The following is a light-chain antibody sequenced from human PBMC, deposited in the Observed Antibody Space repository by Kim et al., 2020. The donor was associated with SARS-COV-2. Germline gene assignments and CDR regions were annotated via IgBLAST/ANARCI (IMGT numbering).Light chain of an antibody. CDR2: LTS. CDR3: QQSYITPLT. J-gene: IGKJ4*01. Sequence: ASVGDRVTITCRASQTISNYFNWYQQKPGKAPKLLIYLTSSLQSGVPSRFSGSGSGTAFTLTISSLQPEDFAIYYCQQSYITPLTFGGGTKVDIK. V-gene: IGKV1-39*01. CDR1: QTISNY.